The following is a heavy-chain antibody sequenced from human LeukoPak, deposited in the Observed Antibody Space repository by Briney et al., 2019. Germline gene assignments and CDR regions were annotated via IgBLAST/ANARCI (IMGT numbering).Heavy chain of an antibody. Sequence: SETLSLTCTVSGGSISSYYWSWIRQPAGKGLEWIGRIYTSGSTNYNPSLKSRVTMSVDTSKNQFSLKLSSVTAADTAVYYCARDGMNSFHLAQFDPWGQGTLVTVSS. CDR2: IYTSGST. CDR3: ARDGMNSFHLAQFDP. J-gene: IGHJ5*02. V-gene: IGHV4-4*07. D-gene: IGHD1-20*01. CDR1: GGSISSYY.